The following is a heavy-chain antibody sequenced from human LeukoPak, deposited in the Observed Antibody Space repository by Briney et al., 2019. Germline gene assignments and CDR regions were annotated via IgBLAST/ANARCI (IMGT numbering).Heavy chain of an antibody. Sequence: PGGSLRLSCAASGFTFSSYAMSWVRQAPEKGLEWVSVISGSGGSTYYADSVKGRFTISRDNSKSTLYLQMNSLRAEDTAVYYCAKDAVGYSGYDPGYYFDYWGQGTLVTVSS. CDR2: ISGSGGST. CDR1: GFTFSSYA. CDR3: AKDAVGYSGYDPGYYFDY. J-gene: IGHJ4*02. V-gene: IGHV3-23*01. D-gene: IGHD5-12*01.